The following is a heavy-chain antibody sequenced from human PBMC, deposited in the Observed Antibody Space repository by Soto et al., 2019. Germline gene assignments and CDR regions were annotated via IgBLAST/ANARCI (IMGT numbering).Heavy chain of an antibody. CDR2: IIPIFGTA. J-gene: IGHJ3*02. V-gene: IGHV1-69*06. Sequence: VKVSCKASGGTFSSYAISWVRQAPGQGLEWMGGIIPIFGTANYAQKFQGRVTITADKSTSTAYMELSSLRSEDTAVYYCARESRGYSRAFDIWGQGTMVTVSS. CDR3: ARESRGYSRAFDI. CDR1: GGTFSSYA. D-gene: IGHD5-18*01.